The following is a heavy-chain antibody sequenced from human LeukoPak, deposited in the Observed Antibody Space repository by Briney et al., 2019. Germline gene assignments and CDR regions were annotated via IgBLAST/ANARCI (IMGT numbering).Heavy chain of an antibody. CDR1: GYTFTSYG. CDR2: ISAYNGNT. D-gene: IGHD4-17*01. CDR3: ARATTVTITIDY. V-gene: IGHV1-18*01. Sequence: ASVKVSCKASGYTFTSYGISWVRQAPGQGLEWMGWISAYNGNTNYAQKLQGRVTMTTDTSTSTAYMELSRLRSDDTAVYYCARATTVTITIDYWGQGTLVTVSS. J-gene: IGHJ4*02.